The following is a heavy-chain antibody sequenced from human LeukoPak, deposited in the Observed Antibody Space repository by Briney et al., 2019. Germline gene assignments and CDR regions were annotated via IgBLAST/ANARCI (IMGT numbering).Heavy chain of an antibody. J-gene: IGHJ4*02. CDR3: ARHGYRIAVAGTHFDY. CDR1: GGSISSYY. V-gene: IGHV4-39*01. Sequence: SETLSLTCTVSGGSISSYYWGWIRQPPGKGLELIGSIYYSGSTYYDPSLKSRVTISVDTSKNQFSLKLSSVTAADTAVYYCARHGYRIAVAGTHFDYWGQGTLVIVSS. CDR2: IYYSGST. D-gene: IGHD6-19*01.